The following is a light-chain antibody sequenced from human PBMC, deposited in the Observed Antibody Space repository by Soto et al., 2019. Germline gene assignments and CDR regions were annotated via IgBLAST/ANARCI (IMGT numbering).Light chain of an antibody. CDR3: QSYDASLNWV. Sequence: QSVLTQPPSVSGAPGQRVTISCTGNSSNIGAGYAVHWYQLLPGAAPKLLIYTNTNRLSGVPDRFSGSRSGPSASLAITGLQAEDEGEYSCQSYDASLNWVFGGGTEVTVL. J-gene: IGLJ3*02. V-gene: IGLV1-40*01. CDR2: TNT. CDR1: SSNIGAGYA.